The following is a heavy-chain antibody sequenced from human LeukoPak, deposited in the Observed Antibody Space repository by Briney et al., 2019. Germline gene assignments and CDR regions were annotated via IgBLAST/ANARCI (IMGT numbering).Heavy chain of an antibody. D-gene: IGHD6-6*01. J-gene: IGHJ4*02. Sequence: SETLFLTCTVSGGSISSHYWSWIRQPPGKGLEWIGYIYYSGSTNHNPSLKSRVTISVDPSKNQFSLKLSSVTAADTAVYYCARDRPRQNYFDYWGQGTLVTVSS. CDR3: ARDRPRQNYFDY. CDR2: IYYSGST. CDR1: GGSISSHY. V-gene: IGHV4-59*11.